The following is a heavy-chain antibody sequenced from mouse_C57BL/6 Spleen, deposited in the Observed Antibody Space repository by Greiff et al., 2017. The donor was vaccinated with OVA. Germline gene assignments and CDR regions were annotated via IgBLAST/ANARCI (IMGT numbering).Heavy chain of an antibody. Sequence: VQLQQSGPELVKPGASVKISCKASGYAFSSSWMNWVKQRPGTGLEWIGRIYPGDGDTNYNGKFKGKATLTADKSSSTAYMQLSSLTSEDSAVYFCAREELGRFDYWGQGTTLTVSS. CDR2: IYPGDGDT. CDR1: GYAFSSSW. J-gene: IGHJ2*01. D-gene: IGHD4-1*01. V-gene: IGHV1-82*01. CDR3: AREELGRFDY.